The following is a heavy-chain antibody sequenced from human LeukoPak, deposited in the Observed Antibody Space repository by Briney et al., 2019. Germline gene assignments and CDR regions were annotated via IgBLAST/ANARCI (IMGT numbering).Heavy chain of an antibody. Sequence: SQTLSLTCAISGDSVSSNSAAWYWIRQSPSRGLEWLGRTYYNSKWYNDYAVSVKSLITINPDTSKNQFSLHLTSVTPEDTAVYYCAGDSSARPLEYWGQGTLVTVSS. CDR1: GDSVSSNSAA. CDR2: TYYNSKWYN. J-gene: IGHJ4*02. D-gene: IGHD6-6*01. V-gene: IGHV6-1*01. CDR3: AGDSSARPLEY.